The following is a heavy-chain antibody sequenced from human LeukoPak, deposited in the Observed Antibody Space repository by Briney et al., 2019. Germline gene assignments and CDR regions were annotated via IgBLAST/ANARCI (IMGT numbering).Heavy chain of an antibody. CDR2: IYYSGST. V-gene: IGHV4-59*01. Sequence: PSETLSLTCTVSGGSISGYYWSWIRQPPGKGLEWIGYIYYSGSTNYNPSLKSRVTISVDTSKNQFSLKLSSVTAADTAVYYCARDQGSSWYSFDYWGQGTLVTVSS. CDR3: ARDQGSSWYSFDY. J-gene: IGHJ4*02. CDR1: GGSISGYY. D-gene: IGHD6-13*01.